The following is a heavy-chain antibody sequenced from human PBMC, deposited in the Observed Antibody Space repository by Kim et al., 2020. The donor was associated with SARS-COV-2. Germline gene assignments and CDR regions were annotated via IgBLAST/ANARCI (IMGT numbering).Heavy chain of an antibody. Sequence: ASVKVSCKASGYTFTSYFMNWVRQAPGQGLEWMGWINTNTGNPTYAQGFTGRFVFSLDTSVSTAYLQISSLKAEDTAVYYCARDIYGDGYNSIVYYYGMDVWGQGTTVTVSS. D-gene: IGHD5-12*01. J-gene: IGHJ6*02. CDR3: ARDIYGDGYNSIVYYYGMDV. V-gene: IGHV7-4-1*02. CDR1: GYTFTSYF. CDR2: INTNTGNP.